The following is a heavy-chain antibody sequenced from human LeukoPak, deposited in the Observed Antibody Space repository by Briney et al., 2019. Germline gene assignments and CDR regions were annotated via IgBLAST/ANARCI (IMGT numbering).Heavy chain of an antibody. CDR2: IYTSGST. D-gene: IGHD3-22*01. CDR1: GGSISSYY. J-gene: IGHJ3*02. V-gene: IGHV4-4*07. CDR3: ARDGHYYDSSGDALDI. Sequence: PSETLSLTCTVSGGSISSYYWSWIRQPAGKGLEWIGRIYTSGSTNYNPSLKSRVTMSVDTSKNQFSLKLSSVTAADTAVYYCARDGHYYDSSGDALDIWGQGTMVTVSS.